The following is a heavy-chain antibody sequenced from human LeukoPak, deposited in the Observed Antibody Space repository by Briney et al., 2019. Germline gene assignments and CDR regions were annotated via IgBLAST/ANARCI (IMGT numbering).Heavy chain of an antibody. V-gene: IGHV4-34*01. CDR1: GGSFSGYY. Sequence: SETLSLTCAVYGGSFSGYYWSWIRQPPGKGLEWIGEINHSGSTNYNPSLKSRLTISVDTSKDQFSLKLSSVPAADTAVYYCARDNGWSENWFDPWGQGTLVTVSS. CDR3: ARDNGWSENWFDP. CDR2: INHSGST. J-gene: IGHJ5*02. D-gene: IGHD6-19*01.